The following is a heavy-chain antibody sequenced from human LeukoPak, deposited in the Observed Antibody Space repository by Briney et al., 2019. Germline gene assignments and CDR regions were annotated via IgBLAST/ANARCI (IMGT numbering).Heavy chain of an antibody. Sequence: SVKVSCKAPGFTFTSSAVQWVRQARGQRLEWIGWIVVGSGNTNYAQKFQERVTITRDMSTSTAYMELSSLRSEDTAVYYCAADHSSSWYDSVGDASDIWGQGTMVTVSS. CDR3: AADHSSSWYDSVGDASDI. D-gene: IGHD6-13*01. V-gene: IGHV1-58*01. J-gene: IGHJ3*02. CDR1: GFTFTSSA. CDR2: IVVGSGNT.